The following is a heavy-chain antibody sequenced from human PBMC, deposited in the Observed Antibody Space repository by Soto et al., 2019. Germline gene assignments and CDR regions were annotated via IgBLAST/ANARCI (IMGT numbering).Heavy chain of an antibody. J-gene: IGHJ4*02. Sequence: SETLSLTCTVSGGSISSYYWSWIRQPPGKGLEWIGYIYYSGSTNYNPSLKSRVTISVDTSKNQFSLKLSSVTAADTAVYYCAREGGAYYDILTGYYNVGYFDYWGQGTLVTVSS. CDR3: AREGGAYYDILTGYYNVGYFDY. V-gene: IGHV4-59*01. CDR1: GGSISSYY. CDR2: IYYSGST. D-gene: IGHD3-9*01.